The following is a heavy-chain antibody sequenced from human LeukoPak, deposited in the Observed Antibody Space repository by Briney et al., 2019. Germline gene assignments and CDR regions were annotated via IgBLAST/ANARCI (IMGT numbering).Heavy chain of an antibody. CDR3: ARSTSPIVGVTAD. CDR1: GFTFSSCA. Sequence: GGSLRLSCSASGFTFSSCAMHWVRQAPGKGLEWVAVISYDGSNKYYADSVKGRFTISRDNSKNTLYLQMNSLRAEDTAVYYCARSTSPIVGVTADWGQGTLVTVSS. J-gene: IGHJ4*02. D-gene: IGHD1-26*01. V-gene: IGHV3-30-3*01. CDR2: ISYDGSNK.